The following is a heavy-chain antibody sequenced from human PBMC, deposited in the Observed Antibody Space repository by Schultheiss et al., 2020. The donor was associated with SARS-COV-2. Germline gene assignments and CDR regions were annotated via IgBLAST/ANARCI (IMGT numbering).Heavy chain of an antibody. D-gene: IGHD3-22*01. CDR3: ARLDSGGYYPDY. J-gene: IGHJ4*02. CDR2: ISGDGGST. CDR1: GDSVTRNY. Sequence: GGSLRLSCAVSGDSVTRNYMTWVRQAPGKGLEWVSLISGDGGSTYYADSVKGRFTISRDNSKNTLFLQINSLRAEDTAVYYCARLDSGGYYPDYWGQGTLVTVSS. V-gene: IGHV3-66*04.